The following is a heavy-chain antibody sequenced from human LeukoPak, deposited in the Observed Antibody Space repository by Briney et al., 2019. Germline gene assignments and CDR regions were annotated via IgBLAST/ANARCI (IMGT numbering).Heavy chain of an antibody. CDR2: ISGDGIST. D-gene: IGHD6-19*01. CDR1: GFIFYGYA. V-gene: IGHV3-43*02. Sequence: GGSLRLSCAASGFIFYGYAMHWVRQAPGKGLEWVSLISGDGISTFYADSVKGRLTISRDNSKNSLYLKMNSLTTEDTAFYYCARQWQVAEYDYWGQGTLVTVSS. J-gene: IGHJ4*02. CDR3: ARQWQVAEYDY.